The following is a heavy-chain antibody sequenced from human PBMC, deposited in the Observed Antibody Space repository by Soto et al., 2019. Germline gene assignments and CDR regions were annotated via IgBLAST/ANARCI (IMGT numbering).Heavy chain of an antibody. V-gene: IGHV4-30-4*01. J-gene: IGHJ6*02. CDR3: ARGQAAAPAMDV. CDR2: ISYSGST. D-gene: IGHD6-13*01. Sequence: NPSETLSLTCSVSGGSISSGDYYWTWIRQPPGKGLEWIGYISYSGSTFYSPSLKRRVTISVDRSKNQFSLKLSSVTAADTAVYYCARGQAAAPAMDVWGQGTTVTVS. CDR1: GGSISSGDYY.